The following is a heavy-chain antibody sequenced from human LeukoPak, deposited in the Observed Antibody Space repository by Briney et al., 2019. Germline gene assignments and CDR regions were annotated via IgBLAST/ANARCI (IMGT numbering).Heavy chain of an antibody. CDR1: GHTFTRYY. CDR2: INPSGGST. Sequence: ASVKVSCKASGHTFTRYYMHWVRQAPGQGLEWMGIINPSGGSTSYAQKFQGRVTMTRDTSTSTVYMDLSSLRSEDTAVYYCARSGIQLWSPCDYWGQGTLVTVSS. D-gene: IGHD5-18*01. CDR3: ARSGIQLWSPCDY. V-gene: IGHV1-46*01. J-gene: IGHJ4*02.